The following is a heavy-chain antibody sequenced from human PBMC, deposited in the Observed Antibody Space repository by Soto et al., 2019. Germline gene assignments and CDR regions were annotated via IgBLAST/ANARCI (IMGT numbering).Heavy chain of an antibody. CDR2: IIPVFDTV. J-gene: IGHJ4*02. CDR1: GGLFSSYA. Sequence: QEQLVQSGAEVKKSGSSVKVSCKDTGGLFSSYAVSWVRQAPGQGLEWMGGIIPVFDTVYYAQKFQGRVTITADESTNTAYMELSSQRTEETAMYYCARGGSGYIWFNEFWGQGTLVTVSS. CDR3: ARGGSGYIWFNEF. V-gene: IGHV1-69*01. D-gene: IGHD3-22*01.